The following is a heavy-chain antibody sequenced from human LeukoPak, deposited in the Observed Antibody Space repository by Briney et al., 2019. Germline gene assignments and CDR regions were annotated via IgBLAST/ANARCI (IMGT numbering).Heavy chain of an antibody. J-gene: IGHJ2*01. D-gene: IGHD3-3*01. V-gene: IGHV4-34*01. CDR1: GGSFSGYY. CDR2: IYHSGST. CDR3: ARGLRDFWGGYGVRYFDL. Sequence: PSETLSLTCAVYGGSFSGYYWSWIRQPPGKGLERSGEIYHSGSTNYNPSLPSRATISVDTSKNQFSLKLSSVTAADTAVYYCARGLRDFWGGYGVRYFDLWGRGALVTVSS.